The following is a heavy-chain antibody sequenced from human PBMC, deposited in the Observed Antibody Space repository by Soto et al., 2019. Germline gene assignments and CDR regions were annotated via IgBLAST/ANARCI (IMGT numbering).Heavy chain of an antibody. Sequence: ETLSLTCAVSGGSISSGGYSWSWVRQPPGKGLEWVSVITASARQSYYADSVKGRFTISRDNSSNTLCLQMDSLRADDTAGYFCAKGTSSEFLLSFDVWGNGTLVTVS. J-gene: IGHJ4*01. CDR2: ITASARQS. CDR3: AKGTSSEFLLSFDV. V-gene: IGHV3-23*01. CDR1: GGSISSGGYS. D-gene: IGHD3-10*01.